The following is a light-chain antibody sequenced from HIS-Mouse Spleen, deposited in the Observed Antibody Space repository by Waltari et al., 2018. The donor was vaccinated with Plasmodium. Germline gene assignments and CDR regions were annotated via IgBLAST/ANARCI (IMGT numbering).Light chain of an antibody. Sequence: DIVMTPSPDSLAVSLGERATINCQSSQSVFYSSNNKNYLAWYQQKPGQPPKLLSSWASTRESGVPDRFSGSGSGTDFTLTISSLQAEDVAVYYCQQYYSTPLTFGGGTKVEIK. CDR1: QSVFYSSNNKNY. V-gene: IGKV4-1*01. CDR2: WAS. J-gene: IGKJ4*01. CDR3: QQYYSTPLT.